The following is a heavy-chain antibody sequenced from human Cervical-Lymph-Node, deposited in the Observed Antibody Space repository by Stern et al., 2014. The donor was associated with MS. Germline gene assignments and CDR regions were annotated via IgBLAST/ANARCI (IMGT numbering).Heavy chain of an antibody. CDR3: ARVARTMVPSGSLDI. Sequence: QVQLVQSGAEVKKPGASVKVSCKASGYAFTGHHIHWLRQVPGQGPEWMGWVNSNSGGTNYAQKFHGRVTLPRETHPNTVPIELYSLTSDDTAVYYCARVARTMVPSGSLDIWGQGTLVTVSS. V-gene: IGHV1-2*02. CDR2: VNSNSGGT. D-gene: IGHD4/OR15-4a*01. J-gene: IGHJ3*02. CDR1: GYAFTGHH.